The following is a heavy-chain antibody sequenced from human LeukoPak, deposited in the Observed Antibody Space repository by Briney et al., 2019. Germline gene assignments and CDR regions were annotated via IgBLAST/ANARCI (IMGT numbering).Heavy chain of an antibody. CDR2: ISSSSSTI. D-gene: IGHD3-10*01. CDR1: GFTFSSYS. Sequence: SGGSLRLSCAASGFTFSSYSMNWVRQAPGKGLEWVSYISSSSSTIYYADSVKGRFTISRDIAKNSLYLQMNSLRAEDTAVYYCARGPTYGYFDYWGQGTLVTVSS. V-gene: IGHV3-48*01. J-gene: IGHJ4*02. CDR3: ARGPTYGYFDY.